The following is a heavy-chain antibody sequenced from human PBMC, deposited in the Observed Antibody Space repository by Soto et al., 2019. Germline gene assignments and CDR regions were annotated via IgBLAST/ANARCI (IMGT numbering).Heavy chain of an antibody. CDR3: AHKAAGGGYFDF. D-gene: IGHD6-19*01. CDR2: IYWDDDK. J-gene: IGHJ4*02. V-gene: IGHV2-5*02. Sequence: QITLKESGPTLVKPTQTLTLTCTFSGFSLSSSGVGVGWIRQPPGKALEWLALIYWDDDKHSSPSLKSRLTITKDTSKNQVVLTMTNMDPVDTATYYCAHKAAGGGYFDFWGQGTLVTVSS. CDR1: GFSLSSSGVG.